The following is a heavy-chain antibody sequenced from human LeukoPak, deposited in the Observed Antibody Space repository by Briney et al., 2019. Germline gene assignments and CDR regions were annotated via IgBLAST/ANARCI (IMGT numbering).Heavy chain of an antibody. V-gene: IGHV3-23*01. CDR1: GFTFSSYA. CDR3: ANSASMEVAGTPDDY. D-gene: IGHD6-19*01. J-gene: IGHJ4*02. Sequence: PGGSLRLSCAATGFTFSSYAMSWVRQAPGKGLEWVSAISGSGGSTYYADSVKGRFTISRDNSKNTLYLQMNSLRAEDTAVYYCANSASMEVAGTPDDYWGQGTLLTVSS. CDR2: ISGSGGST.